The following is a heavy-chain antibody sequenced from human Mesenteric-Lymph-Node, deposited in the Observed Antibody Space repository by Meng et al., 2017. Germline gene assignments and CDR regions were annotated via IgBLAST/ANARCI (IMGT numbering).Heavy chain of an antibody. Sequence: QGQLQESGPGLVKPSETLSLTCAFSIESFSRISWWSWVRQPPGKGLEWIAEISVNGKINYNPSLKSRVTISVDKSDNQVSLRLTSVTAADTAVYYCVRNFDYWGQGVLVTVSS. CDR2: ISVNGKI. V-gene: IGHV4-4*02. CDR1: IESFSRISW. CDR3: VRNFDY. J-gene: IGHJ4*02.